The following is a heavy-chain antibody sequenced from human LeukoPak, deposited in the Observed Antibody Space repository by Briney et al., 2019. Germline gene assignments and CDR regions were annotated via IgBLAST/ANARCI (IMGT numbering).Heavy chain of an antibody. D-gene: IGHD2-21*02. CDR2: IYTSGST. V-gene: IGHV4-61*02. CDR3: ARRLPRGDAFDI. Sequence: PSETLSLTCTVSGGSISSGSYYWSWIRQPAGKGLEWIGRIYTSGSTNYNPSLKSRVTISVDTSKNQFSLKLSSVTAADTAVYYCARRLPRGDAFDIWGQGTMVTVSS. J-gene: IGHJ3*02. CDR1: GGSISSGSYY.